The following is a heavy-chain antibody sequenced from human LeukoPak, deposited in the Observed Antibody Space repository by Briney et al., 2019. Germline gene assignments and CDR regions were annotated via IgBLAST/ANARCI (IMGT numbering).Heavy chain of an antibody. Sequence: GGSLRLSCAAPGFIFSSYAMSWVRQAPGKGLEWVSTIGGSGSSTNYADSVKGRFAISRDNSKNTLYLQMNSLRAEDTAVYYCAKVDTSGYYEILDYWGQGTLVTVSS. V-gene: IGHV3-23*05. D-gene: IGHD3-22*01. CDR3: AKVDTSGYYEILDY. CDR2: IGGSGSST. J-gene: IGHJ4*02. CDR1: GFIFSSYA.